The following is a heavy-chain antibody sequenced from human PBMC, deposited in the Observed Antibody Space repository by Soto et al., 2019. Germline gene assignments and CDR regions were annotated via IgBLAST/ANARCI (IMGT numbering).Heavy chain of an antibody. Sequence: GGSLRLSCAASGFTFSSYAMSWVRQAPGKGLEWVSAISGSGGSTYYADSVKGRFTISRDNAKNSLYLQMNSLRAEDTAVYYCARDKNDYGDYRLDYWGQGTLVTVSS. CDR1: GFTFSSYA. D-gene: IGHD4-17*01. V-gene: IGHV3-23*01. CDR3: ARDKNDYGDYRLDY. J-gene: IGHJ4*02. CDR2: ISGSGGST.